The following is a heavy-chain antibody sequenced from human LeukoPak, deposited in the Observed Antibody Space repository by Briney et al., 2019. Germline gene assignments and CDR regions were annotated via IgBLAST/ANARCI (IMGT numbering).Heavy chain of an antibody. J-gene: IGHJ4*02. CDR3: AKWSGDYPSYYLDY. V-gene: IGHV3-33*06. Sequence: PGSSRRLSCAASGFTCISYGLHWVRHAPGKGLEGVALIRSEGSSKNYADSVKGRFTISRDASNNTVYLQMNSLRAEDTAVYSCAKWSGDYPSYYLDYWGQGTLVRVSS. CDR1: GFTCISYG. D-gene: IGHD4-17*01. CDR2: IRSEGSSK.